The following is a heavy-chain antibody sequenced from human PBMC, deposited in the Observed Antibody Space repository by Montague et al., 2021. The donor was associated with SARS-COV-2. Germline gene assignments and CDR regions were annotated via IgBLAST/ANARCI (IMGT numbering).Heavy chain of an antibody. D-gene: IGHD1-1*01. CDR2: ISYSGAT. CDR1: GGSMSTVNYY. V-gene: IGHV4-39*07. J-gene: IGHJ5*02. CDR3: ARERQEVGIYFDP. Sequence: SETLSPTCTVSGGSMSTVNYYWGWVRQTPGKGLDWVGSISYSGATYYNPSLETRVSISRDTSKSQFSLELRSVTAADTAVYYCARERQEVGIYFDPWGHGTLVTVSS.